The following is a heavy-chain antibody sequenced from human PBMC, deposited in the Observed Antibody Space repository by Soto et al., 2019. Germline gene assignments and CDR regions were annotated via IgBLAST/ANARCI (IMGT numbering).Heavy chain of an antibody. CDR1: GYTFTTYD. Sequence: QVQLVQSAAELKKPGASVNVSCMTSGYTFTTYDITWVRQAPGQGLEWMGWINGYSGTTDNAQKFQGRVTLTTDTSRGIAFMELSRLNFDDTGVYFCARKMSGWPKFEWRGQGTLVTVSS. CDR3: ARKMSGWPKFEW. D-gene: IGHD6-19*01. J-gene: IGHJ4*02. V-gene: IGHV1-18*04. CDR2: INGYSGTT.